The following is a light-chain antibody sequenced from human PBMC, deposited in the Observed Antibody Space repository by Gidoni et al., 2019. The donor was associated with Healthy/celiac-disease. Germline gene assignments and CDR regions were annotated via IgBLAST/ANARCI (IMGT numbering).Light chain of an antibody. CDR3: QQRSNWPLT. V-gene: IGKV3-11*01. CDR2: DAS. CDR1: QSFSSY. J-gene: IGKJ4*01. Sequence: EIVLTQSPATLSLSPGERATLSCRASQSFSSYLAWYQQNPGQAPRLLIYDASNRATGIPARFSGSGSGTDFTLTISSLEPEDFAVYYCQQRSNWPLTCXGXTKVEIK.